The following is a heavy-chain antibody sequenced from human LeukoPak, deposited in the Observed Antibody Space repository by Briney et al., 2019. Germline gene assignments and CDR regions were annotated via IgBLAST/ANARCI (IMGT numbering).Heavy chain of an antibody. V-gene: IGHV3-23*01. J-gene: IGHJ4*02. CDR2: ISGSGGST. CDR3: AKPYYYDSSGYYRMESPQLTFDY. CDR1: GFTFSSYA. D-gene: IGHD3-22*01. Sequence: GGSLRLSCAASGFTFSSYAMSWVRQAPGKGLEWVSAISGSGGSTYYADSVKGRFTISRDNSKNTLYLQMNSLRAEDTAVYYCAKPYYYDSSGYYRMESPQLTFDYWGQGTLVTVSS.